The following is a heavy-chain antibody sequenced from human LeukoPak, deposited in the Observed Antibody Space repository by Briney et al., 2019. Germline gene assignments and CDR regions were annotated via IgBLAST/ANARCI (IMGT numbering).Heavy chain of an antibody. V-gene: IGHV4-61*08. J-gene: IGHJ2*01. D-gene: IGHD6-6*01. CDR1: GGSISSGGYY. CDR3: ARPLPTRQHVDWYFDL. CDR2: IYYSGST. Sequence: PSQTLSLTCTVSGGSISSGGYYWSWIRQPPGKGLEWIGYIYYSGSTNYNPSLKSRVTISVDTSKNQFSLKLSSVTAADTAVCYCARPLPTRQHVDWYFDLWGRGTLVTVSS.